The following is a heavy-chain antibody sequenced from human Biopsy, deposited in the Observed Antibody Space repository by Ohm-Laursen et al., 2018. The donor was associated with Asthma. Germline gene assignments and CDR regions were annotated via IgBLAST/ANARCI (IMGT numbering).Heavy chain of an antibody. V-gene: IGHV3-7*01. Sequence: SLRLSCSASGFTFNSYWMSWVRQAPGKGLEWVANIKEDGSEEYYVDSVKGRFTISRDNAKNSLFLHMNSLRAGDSAVYYCARGGYCTSPTCPWGRYATDVWGQGTTVTVSS. CDR1: GFTFNSYW. J-gene: IGHJ6*02. CDR2: IKEDGSEE. CDR3: ARGGYCTSPTCPWGRYATDV. D-gene: IGHD2-8*01.